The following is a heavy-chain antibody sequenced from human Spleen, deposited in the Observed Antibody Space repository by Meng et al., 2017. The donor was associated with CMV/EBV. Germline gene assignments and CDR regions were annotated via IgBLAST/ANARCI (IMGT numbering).Heavy chain of an antibody. Sequence: QVQLVESGGGVVQPGRSLRLSCAASGFTFSSYAMHWVRQAPGKGLECVAVISYDGSNKYYADSVKGRFTISRDNSKNTLYLQMNSLRAEDTAVYYCARDDSSGYPDYWGQGTLVTVSS. CDR3: ARDDSSGYPDY. V-gene: IGHV3-30-3*01. CDR2: ISYDGSNK. CDR1: GFTFSSYA. J-gene: IGHJ4*02. D-gene: IGHD3-22*01.